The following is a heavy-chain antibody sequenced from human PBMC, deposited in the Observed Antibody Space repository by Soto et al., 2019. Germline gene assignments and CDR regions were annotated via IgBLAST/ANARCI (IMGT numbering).Heavy chain of an antibody. V-gene: IGHV4-39*01. CDR1: GGSISSSSYY. Sequence: PSETLSLTCTVSGGSISSSSYYWGWIRQPPGKGLEWIGSIYYSGSTYYNPSLKSRVTISVDTSKNQFSLKLSSVTAADTAVYYCARGRVGIAAAGRVFRWFDPWGQGTLVTVSS. CDR3: ARGRVGIAAAGRVFRWFDP. J-gene: IGHJ5*02. D-gene: IGHD6-13*01. CDR2: IYYSGST.